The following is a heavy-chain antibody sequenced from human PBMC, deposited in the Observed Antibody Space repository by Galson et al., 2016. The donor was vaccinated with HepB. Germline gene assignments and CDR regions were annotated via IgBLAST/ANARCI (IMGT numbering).Heavy chain of an antibody. CDR1: TYSISTNSY. V-gene: IGHV4-38-2*01. J-gene: IGHJ4*02. CDR2: ISQSGST. D-gene: IGHD2-21*02. Sequence: SETLSLTCAVSTYSISTNSYWGWVRQPPGKGLEWIGSISQSGSTYYNPSLKSRVTMSVDTSKIQFSLKLTSVTAADTAVYYRAIGDFLGFPCYDYWGQGTLVIVSS. CDR3: AIGDFLGFPCYDY.